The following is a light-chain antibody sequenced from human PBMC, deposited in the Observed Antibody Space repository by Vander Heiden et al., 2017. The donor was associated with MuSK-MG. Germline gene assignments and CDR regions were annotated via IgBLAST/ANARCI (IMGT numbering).Light chain of an antibody. Sequence: QSALTQPPSASGSPGPSVTISCTGTSSDVGGYEYVSWYQQHPGKAPKLIIFEVTRRPSGVPDRFSGSKSGNTASLTVSGLQADDEADYYCGSFAGSKNLLFGGGTKLTVL. V-gene: IGLV2-8*01. J-gene: IGLJ2*01. CDR3: GSFAGSKNLL. CDR1: SSDVGGYEY. CDR2: EVT.